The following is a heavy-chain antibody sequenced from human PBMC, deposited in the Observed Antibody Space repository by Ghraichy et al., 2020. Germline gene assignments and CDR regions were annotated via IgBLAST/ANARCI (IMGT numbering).Heavy chain of an antibody. V-gene: IGHV1-2*04. J-gene: IGHJ6*02. CDR2: INPNSGGT. CDR1: GYTFTGYY. Sequence: ASVKVSCKASGYTFTGYYMHWVRQAPGQGLEWMGWINPNSGGTNYAQKFQGWVTMTRDTSISTAYMELSRLRSDDTAVYYCARSGPGDTRYYDFWSGYTYYYGMDVWGQGTTVTVSS. CDR3: ARSGPGDTRYYDFWSGYTYYYGMDV. D-gene: IGHD3-3*01.